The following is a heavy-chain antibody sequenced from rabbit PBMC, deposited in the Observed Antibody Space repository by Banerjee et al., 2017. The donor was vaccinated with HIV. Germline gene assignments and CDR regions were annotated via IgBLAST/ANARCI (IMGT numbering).Heavy chain of an antibody. CDR2: IYTGSGTT. J-gene: IGHJ4*01. CDR3: ASDIYGYGAFNL. D-gene: IGHD6-1*01. Sequence: QEQLVESGGGLVKPGASLTLTCKASGFTISNNYYMCWVRQAPGKGLEWIGCIYTGSGTTYYATWAKGRFTISKTSSTTVTLQMTSLTAADTATYFCASDIYGYGAFNLWGPGTLVTVS. CDR1: GFTISNNYY. V-gene: IGHV1S45*01.